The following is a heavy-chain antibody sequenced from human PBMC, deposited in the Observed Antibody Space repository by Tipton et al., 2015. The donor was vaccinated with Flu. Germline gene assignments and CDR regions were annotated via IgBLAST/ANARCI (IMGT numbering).Heavy chain of an antibody. CDR2: IYYSGRA. J-gene: IGHJ5*02. CDR1: GASISAGDYY. V-gene: IGHV4-31*03. Sequence: LRLSCSVSGASISAGDYYWSWIRRHPGGGLEWIGYIYYSGRADYNPSLKSRTTMSVDSSVNHLSLKLSSVTAADTAVYYCVRRGYGSGDIWGPWGQGILVTVSS. CDR3: VRRGYGSGDIWGP. D-gene: IGHD3-10*01.